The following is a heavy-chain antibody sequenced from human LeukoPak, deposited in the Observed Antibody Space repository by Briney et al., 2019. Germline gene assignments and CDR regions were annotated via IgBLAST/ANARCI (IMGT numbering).Heavy chain of an antibody. V-gene: IGHV3-30*18. CDR1: GFTFSSYG. J-gene: IGHJ4*02. CDR3: ANKRGLSGYFVY. CDR2: ISYDGSNK. Sequence: PGRSLRLSCAASGFTFSSYGMHWVRQAPGKGLEWVAVISYDGSNKYYADSVKGRFTISRDNSKNTRYLQMNSLRAEDTAVYYCANKRGLSGYFVYWGQGTLVTVSS. D-gene: IGHD3-9*01.